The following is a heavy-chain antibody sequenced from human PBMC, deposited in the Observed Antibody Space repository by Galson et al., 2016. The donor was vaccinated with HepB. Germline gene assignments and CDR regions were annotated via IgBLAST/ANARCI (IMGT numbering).Heavy chain of an antibody. V-gene: IGHV1-46*01. CDR3: ARGTVKSDYYIYLMDV. J-gene: IGHJ6*02. Sequence: SVKVSCKASGYTFTSYFMHWVRRAPGQGLEWMGIINPSGGVTTHAQIFQGRITMARDTSTSTVYMDLSSLGSEDTAVYYCARGTVKSDYYIYLMDVWGQGTTVIVSS. D-gene: IGHD1-1*01. CDR2: INPSGGVT. CDR1: GYTFTSYF.